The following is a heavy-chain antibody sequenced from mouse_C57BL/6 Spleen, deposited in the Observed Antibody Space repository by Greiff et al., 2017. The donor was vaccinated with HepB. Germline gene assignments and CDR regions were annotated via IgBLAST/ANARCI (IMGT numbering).Heavy chain of an antibody. V-gene: IGHV1-78*01. Sequence: VQLQQSDAELVKPGASVKISCKVSGYTFTDHTIHWMKQRPEQGLEWIGYIYPRDGSTKYNEKFKGKATLTADNSSSTAYMQLNSLTSEDSAVYFCARGLYDGYYVGYAMDYWGQGTSVTVSS. J-gene: IGHJ4*01. D-gene: IGHD2-3*01. CDR2: IYPRDGST. CDR3: ARGLYDGYYVGYAMDY. CDR1: GYTFTDHT.